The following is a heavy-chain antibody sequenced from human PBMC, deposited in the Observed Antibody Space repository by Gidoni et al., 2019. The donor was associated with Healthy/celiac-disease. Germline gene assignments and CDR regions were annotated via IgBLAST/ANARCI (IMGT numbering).Heavy chain of an antibody. CDR2: IIPIFGTA. CDR3: ARGGYSYGYERWFDWFDP. Sequence: QVQLVQSGAEVKKPGSSVKVSCKASGGTFSSYAISWVRQAPGQGLEWMGGIIPIFGTANYAQKFQGRVTITADESTSTAYMELSSLRSEDTAVYYCARGGYSYGYERWFDWFDPWGQGTLVTVSS. CDR1: GGTFSSYA. D-gene: IGHD5-18*01. J-gene: IGHJ5*02. V-gene: IGHV1-69*01.